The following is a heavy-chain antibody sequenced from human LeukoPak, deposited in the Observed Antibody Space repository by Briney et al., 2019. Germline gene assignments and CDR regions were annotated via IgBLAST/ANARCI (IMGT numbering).Heavy chain of an antibody. CDR1: GGSISSYY. CDR2: TQYSRST. J-gene: IGHJ4*02. D-gene: IGHD5-12*01. CDR3: ARGVSGYDWFLDY. Sequence: SETLSLTCTVSGGSISSYYWSWIRQPPGKGLEWIGSTQYSRSTNYNSSLKSRVTISFDTSKNQFSLKVSSATAADTAVYYCARGVSGYDWFLDYWGQGTLVTVSS. V-gene: IGHV4-59*01.